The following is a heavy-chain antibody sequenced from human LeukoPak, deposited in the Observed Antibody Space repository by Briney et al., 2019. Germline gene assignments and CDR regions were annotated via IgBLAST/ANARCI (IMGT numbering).Heavy chain of an antibody. CDR3: ARRSITMVRGIYYYGMDV. V-gene: IGHV4-34*01. Sequence: SETLSLTCAVYGGSFSGYYWSWIRQPPGKGLEWIGEINHSGSTNYNPSLKSRVTISVDTSKNQFSLKLSSVTAADTAVYYCARRSITMVRGIYYYGMDVWGQGTTVTVSS. CDR1: GGSFSGYY. CDR2: INHSGST. J-gene: IGHJ6*02. D-gene: IGHD3-10*01.